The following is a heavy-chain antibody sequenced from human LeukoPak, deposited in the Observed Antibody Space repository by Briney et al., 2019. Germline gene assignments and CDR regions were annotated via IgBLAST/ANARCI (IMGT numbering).Heavy chain of an antibody. J-gene: IGHJ4*02. D-gene: IGHD5-24*01. CDR2: IYHSGST. CDR1: GYSISSGYC. V-gene: IGHV4-38-2*01. Sequence: PSETLSLTCAVSGYSISSGYCWGWIRQPPGKGLEWIGSIYHSGSTYYNPSLKSRVTISVDTSKNQFSLRLSSVTAADTAVYYCARLRGLQCDYWGQVTLVTVSS. CDR3: ARLRGLQCDY.